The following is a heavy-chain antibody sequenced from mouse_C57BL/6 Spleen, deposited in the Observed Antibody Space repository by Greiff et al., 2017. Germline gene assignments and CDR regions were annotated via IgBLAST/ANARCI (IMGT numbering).Heavy chain of an antibody. Sequence: EVKLMESGGGLVKPGGSLKLSCAASGFTFSSYAMSWVRQTPEKRLEWVATISDGGSYTYYPDNVKGRFTIARDNAKNNLYLQMRHLKSEDTAMYYCARDYYGSSYWAMDYWGQGTSVTVSS. CDR1: GFTFSSYA. CDR3: ARDYYGSSYWAMDY. V-gene: IGHV5-4*01. D-gene: IGHD1-1*01. CDR2: ISDGGSYT. J-gene: IGHJ4*01.